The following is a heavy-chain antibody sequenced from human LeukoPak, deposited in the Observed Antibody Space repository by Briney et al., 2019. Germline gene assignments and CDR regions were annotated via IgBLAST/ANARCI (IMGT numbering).Heavy chain of an antibody. J-gene: IGHJ4*02. CDR3: ARGQLSFDY. V-gene: IGHV3-11*04. D-gene: IGHD3-16*02. Sequence: PGGTLRLSCAASGFIFSDYYMSWMRQAPGKGLEWVSYISSSGTTIHYADSVKGRFTVSRDNAKNSLYLQMNSLRAEDTAVYYCARGQLSFDYWGQGSLVTVSS. CDR2: ISSSGTTI. CDR1: GFIFSDYY.